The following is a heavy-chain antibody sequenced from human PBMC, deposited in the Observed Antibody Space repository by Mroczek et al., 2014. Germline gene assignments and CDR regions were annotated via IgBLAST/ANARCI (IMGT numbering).Heavy chain of an antibody. V-gene: IGHV4-34*01. D-gene: IGHD6-6*01. CDR3: ARGGRSRHAKTRIAARDHYYYYYGMDV. CDR1: GGSFSGYY. J-gene: IGHJ6*02. CDR2: INHSGST. Sequence: QVQLQQWGAGLLKPSETLSLTCAVYGGSFSGYYWSWIRQPPGKGLEWIGEINHSGSTNYNPSLKSRVTISVDTSKNQFSLKLSSVTAADTAVYYCARGGRSRHAKTRIAARDHYYYYYGMDVWGQGTTVTVSS.